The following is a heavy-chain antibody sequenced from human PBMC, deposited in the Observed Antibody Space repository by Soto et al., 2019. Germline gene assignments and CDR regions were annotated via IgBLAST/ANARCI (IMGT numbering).Heavy chain of an antibody. CDR2: INHSGST. D-gene: IGHD2-8*01. Sequence: SETLSLTCAVYGGSFSGYYWSWIRQPPGKGLEWIGEINHSGSTNYNPSLKSRVTISVDTSKNQFSLKLTSVTAADTAVYYCARGPPGYCTNGVGSYYYQYVMDGWGQGTKV. CDR3: ARGPPGYCTNGVGSYYYQYVMDG. CDR1: GGSFSGYY. V-gene: IGHV4-34*01. J-gene: IGHJ6*02.